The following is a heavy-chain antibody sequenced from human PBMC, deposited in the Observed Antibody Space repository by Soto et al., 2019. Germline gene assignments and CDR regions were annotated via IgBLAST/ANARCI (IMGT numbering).Heavy chain of an antibody. CDR3: ASKSAYYYYMDV. CDR2: INHSGST. J-gene: IGHJ6*03. Sequence: SETLSLTCAVYGGSFSGYYWTWIRQPPGKGLEWIGEINHSGSTNYNPSLKSRVTISVDTSKNQFSLKLSSVTAADTAVYYCASKSAYYYYMDVWGKGTTVTDSS. V-gene: IGHV4-34*01. CDR1: GGSFSGYY.